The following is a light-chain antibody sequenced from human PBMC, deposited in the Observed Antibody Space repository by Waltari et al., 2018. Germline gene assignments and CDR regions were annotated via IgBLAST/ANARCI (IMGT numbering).Light chain of an antibody. J-gene: IGKJ2*01. V-gene: IGKV3-20*01. CDR1: QSVDTTY. Sequence: VVLTQSPGTLSLSPGERATLSCRASQSVDTTYFAWYQQKPGQSPRLLIYKTSTRATGIPDRFSGSGSGTHFSLNIDMLEPGDSAVYFCQQFGGSPMYTFGQGTKLEI. CDR2: KTS. CDR3: QQFGGSPMYT.